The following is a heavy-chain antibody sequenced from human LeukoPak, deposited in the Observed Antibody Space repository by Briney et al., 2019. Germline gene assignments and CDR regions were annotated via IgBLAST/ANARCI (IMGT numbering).Heavy chain of an antibody. D-gene: IGHD3-10*01. J-gene: IGHJ3*02. CDR1: GFTFSSYG. V-gene: IGHV3-30*18. CDR3: AKGRGAFDI. Sequence: GGSLRLSCAASGFTFSSYGMHWVRQAPGKGLEWVTVISYDGSSKYYADSVKGRFTISRDNSKNTLYLQMNSLRAEDTAVYYCAKGRGAFDIWGQGTMVTVSS. CDR2: ISYDGSSK.